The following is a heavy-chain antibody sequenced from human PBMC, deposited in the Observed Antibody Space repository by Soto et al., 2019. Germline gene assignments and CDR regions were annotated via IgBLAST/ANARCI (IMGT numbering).Heavy chain of an antibody. D-gene: IGHD3-22*01. Sequence: ASVKVSCKASAYTFTSYGISWVRQAPGQGLEWMGWISANNGNTNYAQTLQGRVTMTTDTSTSTAYMELRSLRSDDTAVYYCARDTTYESSGYYLDYWGQGTLVTVSS. J-gene: IGHJ4*02. V-gene: IGHV1-18*04. CDR2: ISANNGNT. CDR1: AYTFTSYG. CDR3: ARDTTYESSGYYLDY.